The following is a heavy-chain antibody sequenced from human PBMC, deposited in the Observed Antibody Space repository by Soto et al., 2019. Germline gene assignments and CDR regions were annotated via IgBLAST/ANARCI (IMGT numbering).Heavy chain of an antibody. D-gene: IGHD3-10*01. J-gene: IGHJ3*02. V-gene: IGHV1-69*02. Sequence: SVKVSCKASGGTFSSYTISWVRRAPGQGLEWMGRIIPILGIANYAQKFQGRVTITADKSTSTAYMELSSLRSEDTAVYYCARGTFRGFGENWAFYICGQGTMVPVSS. CDR3: ARGTFRGFGENWAFYI. CDR2: IIPILGIA. CDR1: GGTFSSYT.